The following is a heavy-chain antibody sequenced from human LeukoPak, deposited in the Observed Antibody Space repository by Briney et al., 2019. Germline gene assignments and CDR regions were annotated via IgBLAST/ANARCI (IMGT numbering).Heavy chain of an antibody. CDR3: ARDVVGATCAFDI. CDR2: INHSGST. Sequence: PSETLSLTCAVYGGSFSGYYWSWIRQPPGKGLEWIGEINHSGSTNYNPSLKSRVTISVDTSKNQFSLKLSSVTAADTAVYYCARDVVGATCAFDIWGQGTMVTVSS. V-gene: IGHV4-34*01. CDR1: GGSFSGYY. J-gene: IGHJ3*02. D-gene: IGHD1-26*01.